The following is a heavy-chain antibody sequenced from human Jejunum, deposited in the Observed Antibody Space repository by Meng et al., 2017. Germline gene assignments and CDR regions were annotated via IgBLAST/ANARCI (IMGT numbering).Heavy chain of an antibody. Sequence: QDWATCMGTPSMLRASPFTVSGGSISSGNYYWSWIRQHPGKGLDWIGYIYYSGSNYYNPSLKSRVTISVDTSKTQFSLKLSSVTAADTAVYYCARDRTTGRYFDYWGQGTLVTVSS. J-gene: IGHJ4*02. CDR1: GGSISSGNYY. D-gene: IGHD4-11*01. CDR3: ARDRTTGRYFDY. CDR2: IYYSGSN. V-gene: IGHV4-30-4*01.